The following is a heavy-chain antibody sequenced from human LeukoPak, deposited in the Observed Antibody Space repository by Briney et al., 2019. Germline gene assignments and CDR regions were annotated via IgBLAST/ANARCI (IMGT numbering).Heavy chain of an antibody. CDR3: AKSRSHSSAWYGSDFDH. D-gene: IGHD6-19*01. CDR2: LSGSGGDT. Sequence: GGSLRLSCAASGFTFSSYAMSWVRQAPGKGLEWVSGLSGSGGDTYYADSVKGRCTISRDNSNNTLYLQMNRLRAEDTALYYCAKSRSHSSAWYGSDFDHWGQGTLVTVSS. CDR1: GFTFSSYA. J-gene: IGHJ4*02. V-gene: IGHV3-23*01.